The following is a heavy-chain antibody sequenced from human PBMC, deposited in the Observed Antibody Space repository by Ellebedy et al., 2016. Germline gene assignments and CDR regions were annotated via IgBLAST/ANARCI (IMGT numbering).Heavy chain of an antibody. CDR1: GFSLSDFS. V-gene: IGHV3-66*01. D-gene: IGHD3-16*01. CDR2: LYSGGST. J-gene: IGHJ4*02. Sequence: GGSLRLSCVVSGFSLSDFSMSWVRQAPGKGLEWVSVLYSGGSTFYADSVKGRFTISRDNSKNTLYLQMNNLRAEDTAMYYCASATGEVNYFDYWGQGTLVTVSS. CDR3: ASATGEVNYFDY.